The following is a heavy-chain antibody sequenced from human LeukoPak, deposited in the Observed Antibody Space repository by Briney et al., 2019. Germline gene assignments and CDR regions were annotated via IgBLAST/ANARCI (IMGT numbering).Heavy chain of an antibody. J-gene: IGHJ6*02. Sequence: PGRSLRLSCAASGFTLSSYAMNWVRQAPGKGLEWVAVISYDGSNKYDADSVKGRFTISRDNPKNTLYLQMSSLRAEDTALYYCARGLYCSGGSCGGMDVWGLGTTVTVSS. CDR1: GFTLSSYA. D-gene: IGHD2-15*01. V-gene: IGHV3-30-3*01. CDR3: ARGLYCSGGSCGGMDV. CDR2: ISYDGSNK.